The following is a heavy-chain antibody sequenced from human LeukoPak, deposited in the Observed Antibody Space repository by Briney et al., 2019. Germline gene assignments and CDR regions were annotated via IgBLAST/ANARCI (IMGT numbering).Heavy chain of an antibody. CDR3: ARYLEVAGDFDY. J-gene: IGHJ4*02. CDR2: IYYSGST. CDR1: GGSISSYY. V-gene: IGHV4-59*12. D-gene: IGHD6-19*01. Sequence: SETLSLTCTVSGGSISSYYWSWIRQPPGKGLEWIGYIYYSGSTNYNPSLKSRVTISVDTSKNQFSLKLSSVTAADTAVYYCARYLEVAGDFDYWGQGTLVTVSS.